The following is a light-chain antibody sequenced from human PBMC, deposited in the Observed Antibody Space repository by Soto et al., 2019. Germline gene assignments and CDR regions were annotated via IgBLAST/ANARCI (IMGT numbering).Light chain of an antibody. J-gene: IGKJ2*01. CDR2: AAS. CDR3: QQTHAFPYT. Sequence: DIQMTQSPASLSASVGDRVSIACRASQSIGSSVSWFQHTPGKAPELLIYAASSLQLGVPARFTGSGFGTDFTLTIIGLQPEDFAIYFCQQTHAFPYTFGQWTKTGNQT. CDR1: QSIGSS. V-gene: IGKV1-39*01.